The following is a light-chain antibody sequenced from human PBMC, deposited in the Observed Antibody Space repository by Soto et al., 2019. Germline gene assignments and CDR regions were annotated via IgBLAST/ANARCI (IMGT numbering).Light chain of an antibody. Sequence: DIQMTQSPSTLSASVGDRVTITCWASQSISGCLAWYQQKPGKGPRLLIYKASNLQSGVPSRFSGSGAGTAVTITTINLQHDDYVTYYYQEYNSHSRYTFGQGTRL. CDR1: QSISGC. CDR2: KAS. CDR3: QEYNSHSRYT. J-gene: IGKJ2*01. V-gene: IGKV1-5*03.